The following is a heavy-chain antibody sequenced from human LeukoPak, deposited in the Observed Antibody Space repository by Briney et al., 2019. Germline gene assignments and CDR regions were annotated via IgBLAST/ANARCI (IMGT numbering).Heavy chain of an antibody. D-gene: IGHD6-6*01. CDR1: GFTFTDYA. CDR3: AREVAQAARLPGFDY. Sequence: GGSLSLSCAASGFTFTDYAWAWVRQPPGRGLEWVATIDHSGRNTHYVDAVTGRFTVSRDDSRSTLFLHMRYLRADDTAVYYCAREVAQAARLPGFDYWGQGTLVTVSS. V-gene: IGHV3-23*01. J-gene: IGHJ4*02. CDR2: IDHSGRNT.